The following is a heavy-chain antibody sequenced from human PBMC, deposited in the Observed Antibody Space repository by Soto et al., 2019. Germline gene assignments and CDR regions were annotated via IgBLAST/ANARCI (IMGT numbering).Heavy chain of an antibody. Sequence: QIQLQQSGPGLVKPSQTLSLTCVISGDTVTTNSAAWNWIRQSPSRGLEWLGRTYYRSKWYNEYAASVETRITVNPDTSKNQFSLQLNALTPDNTAVYYCARDIGSGWHNRFDPWGQGTPVIVSS. CDR2: TYYRSKWYN. V-gene: IGHV6-1*01. D-gene: IGHD6-19*01. J-gene: IGHJ5*02. CDR1: GDTVTTNSAA. CDR3: ARDIGSGWHNRFDP.